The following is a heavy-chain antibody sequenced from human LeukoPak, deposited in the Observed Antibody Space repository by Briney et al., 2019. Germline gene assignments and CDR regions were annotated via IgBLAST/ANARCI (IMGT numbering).Heavy chain of an antibody. CDR3: ARTYYDSTYYFDY. D-gene: IGHD3-22*01. V-gene: IGHV4-39*07. CDR2: IYYSGST. CDR1: GGSISSSSYY. Sequence: SETLSLTCTVSGGSISSSSYYWGWIRQPPGKGLEWIGSIYYSGSTYYNPSLKSRVTISVDTSKNQFSLKLSSVTAADTAVYYCARTYYDSTYYFDYWGQGTLVTVSS. J-gene: IGHJ4*02.